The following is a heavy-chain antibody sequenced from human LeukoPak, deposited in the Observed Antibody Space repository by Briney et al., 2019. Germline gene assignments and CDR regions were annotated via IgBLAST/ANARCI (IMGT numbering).Heavy chain of an antibody. CDR2: IKQDGSEK. CDR3: ARDRSPLYSNYRGYYLDY. CDR1: GFTFSSYW. Sequence: PGGSLRLSCAASGFTFSSYWMSWVRQAPGKGLEWVANIKQDGSEKYYVDSVKGRFTISRDNAKNSLYLQMNSLRAEDTAVYYCARDRSPLYSNYRGYYLDYWGQGTLVTVSS. J-gene: IGHJ4*02. V-gene: IGHV3-7*01. D-gene: IGHD4-11*01.